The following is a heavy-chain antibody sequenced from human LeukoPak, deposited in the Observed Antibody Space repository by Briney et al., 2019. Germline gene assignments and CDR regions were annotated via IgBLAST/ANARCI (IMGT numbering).Heavy chain of an antibody. J-gene: IGHJ4*02. V-gene: IGHV4-59*01. CDR1: GGSISSNY. CDR3: AREGSLRFHFDY. Sequence: SETLSLTCTVSGGSISSNYWSWIRQPPGKGLEWIGYINYSGSTNYIPSLKSRVTISVDTPKNQFSLKLSSVTAAATAVYYCAREGSLRFHFDYWGQGTLVTVSS. CDR2: INYSGST. D-gene: IGHD3-10*01.